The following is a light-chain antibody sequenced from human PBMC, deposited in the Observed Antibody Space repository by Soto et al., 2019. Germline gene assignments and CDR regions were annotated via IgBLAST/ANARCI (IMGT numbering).Light chain of an antibody. J-gene: IGKJ3*01. CDR2: TTS. CDR1: QTIRSS. CDR3: QQSYTTPFT. Sequence: DIQMTQSPSSLSAFVGDRVTITCRTSQTIRSSLNWYQQKPGKAPKLLIFTTSSLQSGVPSRFSGSGSGTVFPLTISSLQPEDFATYYCQQSYTTPFTFGPGTKVDIK. V-gene: IGKV1-39*01.